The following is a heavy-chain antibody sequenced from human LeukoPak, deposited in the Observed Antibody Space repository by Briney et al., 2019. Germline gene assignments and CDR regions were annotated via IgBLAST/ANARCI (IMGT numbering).Heavy chain of an antibody. V-gene: IGHV1-2*02. CDR3: ARVGATGTTSPFDY. CDR1: GYTFTGYY. CDR2: INPNSGGT. Sequence: GASVKVSCKASGYTFTGYYMHWVRQAPGQGLEWMGWINPNSGGTNYAQKFQGRVTMTRDTSISTAYMELSRLRSDDTAVCYCARVGATGTTSPFDYWGQGTLVTVSS. D-gene: IGHD1-1*01. J-gene: IGHJ4*02.